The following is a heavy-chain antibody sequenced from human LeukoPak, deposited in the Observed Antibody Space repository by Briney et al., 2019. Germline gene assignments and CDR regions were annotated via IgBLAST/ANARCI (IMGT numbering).Heavy chain of an antibody. CDR1: GFTFSSYA. Sequence: GGSLRLSCAASGFTFSSYAMSWVRQAPGKGLEWVSAISGSGGSTYYADSVKGRFTISRDNSKNSLYLQMNSLRAEDTAVYYCARNYQDIVVVPAAMQYYYYYYYMDVWGKGTTVTISS. D-gene: IGHD2-2*01. CDR2: ISGSGGST. J-gene: IGHJ6*03. V-gene: IGHV3-23*01. CDR3: ARNYQDIVVVPAAMQYYYYYYYMDV.